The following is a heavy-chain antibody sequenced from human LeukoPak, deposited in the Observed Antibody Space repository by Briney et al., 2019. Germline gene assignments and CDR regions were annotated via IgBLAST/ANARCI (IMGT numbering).Heavy chain of an antibody. D-gene: IGHD2-21*02. CDR1: GGSISSSIYY. CDR2: MYYSGST. J-gene: IGHJ5*02. Sequence: PSETLSLTCTVSGGSISSSIYYWGWIRQPPGKGLEWIGNMYYSGSTYYNPSLKSRVTISVDTSKNQFSLRLSSVTAADTAVYYCARQMVTAIPDWFDPWGQGTLVTVSS. CDR3: ARQMVTAIPDWFDP. V-gene: IGHV4-39*01.